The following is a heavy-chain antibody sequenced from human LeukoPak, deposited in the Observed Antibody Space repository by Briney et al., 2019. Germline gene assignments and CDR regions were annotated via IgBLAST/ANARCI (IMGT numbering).Heavy chain of an antibody. CDR1: GFTFSSFV. Sequence: GGSLRLSCSASGFTFSSFVMHWVRQAPGKGLESVSRITSNGGSTYYADSVKGRFTISRDNSKNTLYLQMSSLRAEDTAVYYCVNQISGWVYWGQGTMVTVSS. D-gene: IGHD6-19*01. V-gene: IGHV3-64D*06. CDR3: VNQISGWVY. J-gene: IGHJ4*02. CDR2: ITSNGGST.